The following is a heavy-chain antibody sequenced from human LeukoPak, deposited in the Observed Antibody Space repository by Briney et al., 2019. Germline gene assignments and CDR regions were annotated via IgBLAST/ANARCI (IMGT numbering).Heavy chain of an antibody. V-gene: IGHV4-34*01. Sequence: SETLSLTCAVYGGSFSGYFWSWIRQPPGKGLEWIGEINHSGSTNYNPSLKSRVTISVDTSKNQFSLKLSSVTAADTAVYYCARGLGYADAGDQSWGYWGQGTLVTVSS. CDR3: ARGLGYADAGDQSWGY. CDR1: GGSFSGYF. J-gene: IGHJ4*02. D-gene: IGHD2-2*01. CDR2: INHSGST.